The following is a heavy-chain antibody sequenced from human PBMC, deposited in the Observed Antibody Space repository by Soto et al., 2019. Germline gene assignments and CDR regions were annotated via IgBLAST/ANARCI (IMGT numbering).Heavy chain of an antibody. Sequence: EVQLVESGGGLIQPGGSLRLSCAASGFTVSSNYMSWVRQAPGKGLEWVSVIYSGGSTYYADSVKGRFTISRDNSKNTLYLQMNSLRAEDTAVYYCATSVAGRRDYFDYWGQGTLVTVSS. V-gene: IGHV3-53*01. J-gene: IGHJ4*02. CDR2: IYSGGST. D-gene: IGHD6-6*01. CDR1: GFTVSSNY. CDR3: ATSVAGRRDYFDY.